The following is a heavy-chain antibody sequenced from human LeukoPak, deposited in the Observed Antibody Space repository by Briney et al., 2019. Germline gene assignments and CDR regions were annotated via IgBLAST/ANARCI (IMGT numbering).Heavy chain of an antibody. V-gene: IGHV3-7*01. CDR1: GLTFRSFW. D-gene: IGHD5-24*01. J-gene: IGHJ4*02. CDR3: ARERDGRFFDY. CDR2: INQDGSEK. Sequence: PGGSLRLSCVVSGLTFRSFWMSWVRQAPGKGLEWVANINQDGSEKYFVDSVKGRFTISRDNSKNSLHLQMNTLRAEDTALYYCARERDGRFFDYWGQGTLVTVSS.